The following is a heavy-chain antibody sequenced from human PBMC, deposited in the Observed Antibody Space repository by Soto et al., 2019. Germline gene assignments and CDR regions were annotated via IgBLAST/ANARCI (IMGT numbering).Heavy chain of an antibody. Sequence: QVQLVQSGAEVKKPGSSVKVSCKASGGTFSSYAISWVRQAPGQGLEWMGGIIPIFGTANYAQKFQGRVTITADESTSTAYMELSSLRSEDTAVYYCARYGSGSKSCYYYGMDVWGQGTTVTVSS. D-gene: IGHD3-10*01. CDR1: GGTFSSYA. J-gene: IGHJ6*02. CDR3: ARYGSGSKSCYYYGMDV. CDR2: IIPIFGTA. V-gene: IGHV1-69*12.